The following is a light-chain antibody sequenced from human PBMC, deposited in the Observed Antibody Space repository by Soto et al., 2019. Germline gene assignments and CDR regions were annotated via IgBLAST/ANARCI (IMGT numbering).Light chain of an antibody. V-gene: IGLV2-23*02. Sequence: QSELPQPASVSGSPGQSITISCTGTSSDVGSYNLVSWYQQHPGKAPKLMIYEVSKRPSGVSNRFSGSKSGNTASLTISGLQAEDEADYYCCSYAGSSTYVFGTGTKVTVL. CDR1: SSDVGSYNL. CDR3: CSYAGSSTYV. J-gene: IGLJ1*01. CDR2: EVS.